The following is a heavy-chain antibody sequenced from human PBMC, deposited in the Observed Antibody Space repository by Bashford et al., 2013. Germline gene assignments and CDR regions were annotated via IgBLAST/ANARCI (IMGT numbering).Heavy chain of an antibody. J-gene: IGHJ6*02. CDR3: ARSEAQTYSGAWYRAGYGMDV. V-gene: IGHV1-69*02. Sequence: WVRQAPGQGLEWMGRIIPILGIANYAQKFQGRVTITADKSTSTAYMELSSLRSEDTAVYYCARSEAQTYSGAWYRAGYGMDVWGQGTAVTVSS. D-gene: IGHD6-19*01. CDR2: IIPILGIA.